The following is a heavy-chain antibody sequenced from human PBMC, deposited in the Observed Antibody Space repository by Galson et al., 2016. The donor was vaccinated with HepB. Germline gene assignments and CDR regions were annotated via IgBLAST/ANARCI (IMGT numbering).Heavy chain of an antibody. Sequence: SETLSLTCTVSGDSISSTSYYWGWIRQPPGKGLEWIGSISYSGSTYYNPSLKGRVTISANTSKKQFSLKLSSVTAADTAVYYCARRYNWNDTLFDYWGQGTLVTVSS. D-gene: IGHD1-1*01. CDR1: GDSISSTSYY. V-gene: IGHV4-39*01. CDR2: ISYSGST. J-gene: IGHJ4*02. CDR3: ARRYNWNDTLFDY.